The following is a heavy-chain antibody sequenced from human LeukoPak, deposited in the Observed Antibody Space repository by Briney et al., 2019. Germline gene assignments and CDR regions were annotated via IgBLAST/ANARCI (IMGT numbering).Heavy chain of an antibody. D-gene: IGHD4-17*01. CDR1: GGTFSSYA. J-gene: IGHJ6*02. Sequence: SVKVSCKASGGTFSSYAISWVRQAPGQGLEWMGRIIPILGIANYAQKFQGRVTITADKSTSTAYMELCSLRSEDTAVYYCARDGGTVTTGYYYGMDVWGQGTTVTVSS. V-gene: IGHV1-69*04. CDR2: IIPILGIA. CDR3: ARDGGTVTTGYYYGMDV.